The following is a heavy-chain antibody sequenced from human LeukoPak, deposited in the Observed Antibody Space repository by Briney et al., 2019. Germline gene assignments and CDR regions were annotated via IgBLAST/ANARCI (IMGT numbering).Heavy chain of an antibody. CDR3: AKRNGDSSSYAGHFDY. D-gene: IGHD6-6*01. V-gene: IGHV3-30*02. CDR2: IRYDGSIN. Sequence: GGSLRLSCAASGFIFSSYGMHWVRQAPGKGLEWVAFIRYDGSINYYADSVKGRFTISRDNSKNTLYLQMNSLRAEDTAVYYCAKRNGDSSSYAGHFDYWGQGTLVTVSS. CDR1: GFIFSSYG. J-gene: IGHJ4*02.